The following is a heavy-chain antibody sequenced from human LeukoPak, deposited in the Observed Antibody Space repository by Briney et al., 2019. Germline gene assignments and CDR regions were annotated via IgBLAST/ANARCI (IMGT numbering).Heavy chain of an antibody. CDR1: GYTFTSYG. Sequence: ASVKVSCKASGYTFTSYGISWVRQAPGQGLEWMGWISAYNGNTNYAQKLQGRATMTTDTSTSTAYMELRSLRSDDTAVYYCARGGMITFGGVTRHFDYWGQGTLVTVSS. D-gene: IGHD3-16*01. V-gene: IGHV1-18*04. CDR2: ISAYNGNT. J-gene: IGHJ4*02. CDR3: ARGGMITFGGVTRHFDY.